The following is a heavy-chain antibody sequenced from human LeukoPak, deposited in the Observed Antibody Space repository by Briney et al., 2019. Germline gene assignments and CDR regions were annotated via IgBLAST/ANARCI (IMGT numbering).Heavy chain of an antibody. CDR2: IKHSGST. Sequence: SETLSLTCTVSGGSISSSNYYWGWIRQPPGKGLEWIGEIKHSGSTHYNPSLKSRVLISVDTSKNQFSLKLSSVTAADTAVYFCARGPRIAVLGPRIRRAEYFQHWGQGTLVTVSS. J-gene: IGHJ1*01. D-gene: IGHD6-19*01. CDR1: GGSISSSNYY. CDR3: ARGPRIAVLGPRIRRAEYFQH. V-gene: IGHV4-39*07.